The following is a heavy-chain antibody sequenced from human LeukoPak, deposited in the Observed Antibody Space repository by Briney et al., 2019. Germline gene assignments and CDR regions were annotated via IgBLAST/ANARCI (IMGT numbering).Heavy chain of an antibody. V-gene: IGHV4-59*01. CDR3: ATGYYEPFAT. CDR1: GASLSSYY. D-gene: IGHD3-22*01. Sequence: SETLTLTCTVSGASLSSYYRDWLRQSPGKGLEWIGYVSDTGKTDSNPSPKSRVTISLDMSKRQFSLGLRSVTGADSAVYYCATGYYEPFATWGPGILVTVSS. J-gene: IGHJ5*02. CDR2: VSDTGKT.